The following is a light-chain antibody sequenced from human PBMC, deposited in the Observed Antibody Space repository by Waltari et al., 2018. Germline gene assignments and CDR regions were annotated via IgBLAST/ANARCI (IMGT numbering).Light chain of an antibody. CDR2: DAS. Sequence: AIQLTQSPSSLSASVGDRVTITCRESQAISSALAWYQQKPGKAPNLLIYDASNLESGVPSRFSGSGSGTHFTLTISSLQPADFATYYCQQLHSYPVTFGGGTKVEIK. CDR1: QAISSA. CDR3: QQLHSYPVT. J-gene: IGKJ4*01. V-gene: IGKV1-13*02.